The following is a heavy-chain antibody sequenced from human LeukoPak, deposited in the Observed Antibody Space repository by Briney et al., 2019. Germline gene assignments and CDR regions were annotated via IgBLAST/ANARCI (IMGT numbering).Heavy chain of an antibody. D-gene: IGHD2-2*01. CDR1: GGLISSGSYY. V-gene: IGHV4-61*02. CDR3: ARDRENIVLVPGAKRKTWYFDY. CDR2: MYTSGST. Sequence: SETLSLTCTVSGGLISSGSYYWSWIRQPAGKGLEWIGRMYTSGSTNYNPSLKGRVTISVDTSKNQFSLKLSSVTAADTAVYYCARDRENIVLVPGAKRKTWYFDYWGQGTLVTVSS. J-gene: IGHJ4*02.